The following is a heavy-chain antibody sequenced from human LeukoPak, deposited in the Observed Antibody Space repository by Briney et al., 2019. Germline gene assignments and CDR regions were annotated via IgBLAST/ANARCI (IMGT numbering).Heavy chain of an antibody. Sequence: GGSLRLSCAASGFTFTNYWMSWVRQAPGKGLEWVASIKEGGSEKYYVDSVKGRFTISRDNAKNSVYLQMNSLRTEDTAVYYCARNRGSPDAFDIWGQGTMVTVSS. V-gene: IGHV3-7*01. D-gene: IGHD1-26*01. CDR3: ARNRGSPDAFDI. CDR1: GFTFTNYW. J-gene: IGHJ3*02. CDR2: IKEGGSEK.